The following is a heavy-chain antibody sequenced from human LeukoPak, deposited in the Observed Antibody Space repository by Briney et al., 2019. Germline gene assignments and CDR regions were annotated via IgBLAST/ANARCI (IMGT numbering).Heavy chain of an antibody. D-gene: IGHD3-3*01. J-gene: IGHJ4*02. CDR3: ATSSLRNTILDY. Sequence: GGSRRLSCAASGFTFSSYAMSWVRQAPGKGLEWVSAISGSGGSTYYADSVKGRFTISRDNSKNTLYLQMNSLRAEDTAVYYCATSSLRNTILDYWGQGTLVTVSS. CDR1: GFTFSSYA. CDR2: ISGSGGST. V-gene: IGHV3-23*01.